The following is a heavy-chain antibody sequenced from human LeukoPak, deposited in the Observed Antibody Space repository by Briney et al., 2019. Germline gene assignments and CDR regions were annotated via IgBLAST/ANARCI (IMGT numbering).Heavy chain of an antibody. CDR1: GGSISSSSYF. D-gene: IGHD6-19*01. J-gene: IGHJ4*02. V-gene: IGHV4-39*02. Sequence: PSETLSLTCTVSGGSISSSSYFWGWIRQPPGKGLEWIGSIYYRGSTYYNPSLESRVTISVDTSNNQFSLKLSSVTAADTAFYYCAREYIPVAGVVDYWGQGTLVTVSS. CDR2: IYYRGST. CDR3: AREYIPVAGVVDY.